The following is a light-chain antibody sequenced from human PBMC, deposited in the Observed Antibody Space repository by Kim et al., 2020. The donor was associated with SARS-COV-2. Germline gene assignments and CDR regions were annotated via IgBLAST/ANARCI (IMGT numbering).Light chain of an antibody. CDR1: QSVSRTY. CDR3: QQYGSPPIT. Sequence: EIVLTQSPGTLSLSPGERATLSCRASQSVSRTYLGSYQQMPGQAPSLLIYGASNRAPGIPDRFIGSGSGTDFTLTISRLEPEDFAVYFCQQYGSPPITFGPGTRLEIK. CDR2: GAS. V-gene: IGKV3-20*01. J-gene: IGKJ5*01.